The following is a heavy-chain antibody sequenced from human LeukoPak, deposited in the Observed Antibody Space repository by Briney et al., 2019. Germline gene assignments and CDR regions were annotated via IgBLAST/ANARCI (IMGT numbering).Heavy chain of an antibody. V-gene: IGHV3-23*01. CDR3: ARSSVGGMYYFDY. Sequence: PGGSLRLSCAASAFTFSGYAMNWVRQGPGKGLEWVSVISGGGDGTYYADSVKGRFTISRDNSRNKVYLRMNSLRAEDTAVYYCARSSVGGMYYFDYWGHGALVTVSS. CDR2: ISGGGDGT. D-gene: IGHD3-16*01. CDR1: AFTFSGYA. J-gene: IGHJ4*01.